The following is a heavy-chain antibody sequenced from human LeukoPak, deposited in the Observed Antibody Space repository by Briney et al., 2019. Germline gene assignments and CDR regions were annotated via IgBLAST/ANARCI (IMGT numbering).Heavy chain of an antibody. Sequence: GRSLRLSCAASVFTFSSYAMHWVRQAPGKGLEWVAVISYDGSIKYYADSVKGRFTISRDNSKNTLYLQMNSLRAEDTAVYYCARDQETRGYFDYWGQGTLVTVSS. D-gene: IGHD3-10*01. CDR1: VFTFSSYA. J-gene: IGHJ4*02. CDR3: ARDQETRGYFDY. V-gene: IGHV3-30-3*01. CDR2: ISYDGSIK.